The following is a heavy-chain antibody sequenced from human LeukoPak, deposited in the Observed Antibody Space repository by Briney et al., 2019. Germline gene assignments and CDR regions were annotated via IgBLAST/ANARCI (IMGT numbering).Heavy chain of an antibody. CDR1: GGSISSYH. CDR3: ARVGGYYDSSGYLDY. V-gene: IGHV4-59*01. CDR2: IYYSGST. Sequence: PSETLSLTCTVSGGSISSYHWSWIRQPPGKGLECIGFIYYSGSTNYNPSLKSRVTISVDTSKNQFSLKLSSVTAADTAVYYCARVGGYYDSSGYLDYWGQGTLVTVSS. D-gene: IGHD3-22*01. J-gene: IGHJ4*02.